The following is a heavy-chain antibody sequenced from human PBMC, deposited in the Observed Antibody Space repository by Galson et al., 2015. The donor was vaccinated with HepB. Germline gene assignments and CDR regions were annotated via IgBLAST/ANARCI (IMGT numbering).Heavy chain of an antibody. CDR2: IIPILGIA. J-gene: IGHJ4*02. D-gene: IGHD5-24*01. CDR3: ASAGRVEMATIAYFDY. CDR1: GGTFSSYT. V-gene: IGHV1-69*02. Sequence: SVKVSCKASGGTFSSYTISWVRQAPGQGLEWMGRIIPILGIANYAQKFQGRVTITADKSTSTAYMELSSLRSEDTAVYYCASAGRVEMATIAYFDYWGQGTPGTVSS.